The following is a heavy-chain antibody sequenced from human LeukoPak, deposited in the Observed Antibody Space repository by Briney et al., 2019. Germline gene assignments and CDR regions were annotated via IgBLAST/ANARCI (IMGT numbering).Heavy chain of an antibody. D-gene: IGHD6-19*01. V-gene: IGHV3-30*03. CDR3: ATDRGWFFDN. CDR1: GFTFSSSG. CDR2: ISHEGIEK. Sequence: GGSLRLSCAASGFTFSSSGMHWVRQAPGTGLERVAFISHEGIEKYYADSVKGRFTISRDNSKNTLYLQMNSLRDEDTAVFYCATDRGWFFDNWGQGTLVTVAS. J-gene: IGHJ4*02.